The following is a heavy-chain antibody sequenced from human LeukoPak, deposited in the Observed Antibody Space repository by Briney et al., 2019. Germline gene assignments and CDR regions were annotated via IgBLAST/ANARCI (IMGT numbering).Heavy chain of an antibody. CDR2: INPSGGST. Sequence: ASVKLSCKASGYTFTSYYMHWVRQAPGQGLEWMGIINPSGGSTSYAQKFQGRVTMTRDMSTSTVYMELSSLRSEDTAVYYCARDLSCSPKILCSYFDYWGQGTLVTVSS. J-gene: IGHJ4*02. CDR3: ARDLSCSPKILCSYFDY. V-gene: IGHV1-46*01. D-gene: IGHD3-10*02. CDR1: GYTFTSYY.